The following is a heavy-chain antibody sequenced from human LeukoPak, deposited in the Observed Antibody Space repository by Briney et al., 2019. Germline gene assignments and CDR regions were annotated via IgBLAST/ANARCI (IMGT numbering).Heavy chain of an antibody. J-gene: IGHJ4*02. CDR2: INPNSGGT. D-gene: IGHD5-24*01. CDR3: ARDRRDGYNEFDY. Sequence: GASVKVSCKASGYTFTSYAMHWVRQAPGQGLEWMGRINPNSGGTNYAQKFQGRVTMTRDTSISTAYMELSRLRSDDTAVYYCARDRRDGYNEFDYWGQGTLVTVSS. V-gene: IGHV1-2*06. CDR1: GYTFTSYA.